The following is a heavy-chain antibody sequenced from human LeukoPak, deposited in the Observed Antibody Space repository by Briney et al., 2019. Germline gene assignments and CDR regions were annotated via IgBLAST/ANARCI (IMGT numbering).Heavy chain of an antibody. CDR1: GGSISSYY. V-gene: IGHV4-59*01. CDR3: ARGSGYDWSYYYYMDV. Sequence: SETLSLTCTVSGGSISSYYWSWIRQPPGKGLEWIGYIYYSGSTNYNPSLKSRVTISVDTSKNQFSLKLSSVTAADTAVYYCARGSGYDWSYYYYMDVWGKGTTVTVSS. D-gene: IGHD5-12*01. J-gene: IGHJ6*03. CDR2: IYYSGST.